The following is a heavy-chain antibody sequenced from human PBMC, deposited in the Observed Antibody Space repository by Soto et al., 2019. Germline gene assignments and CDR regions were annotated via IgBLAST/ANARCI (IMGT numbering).Heavy chain of an antibody. CDR2: IFSNDEK. J-gene: IGHJ6*02. CDR1: GISLTNARVG. D-gene: IGHD4-17*01. V-gene: IGHV2-26*01. CDR3: AQNPNVYAGPHYFSGLDV. Sequence: SGPTLVNPTETLTLTCTVSGISLTNARVGVSWIRQPPGKALEWLAHIFSNDEKSYSASLKSRLTISKDTSKSQVVLTMTNVDPVDTATYYCAQNPNVYAGPHYFSGLDVWGQGTPVTVSS.